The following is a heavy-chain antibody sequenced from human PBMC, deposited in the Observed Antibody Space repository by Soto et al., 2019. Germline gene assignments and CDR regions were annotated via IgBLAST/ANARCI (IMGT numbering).Heavy chain of an antibody. CDR1: GFTFSSYS. Sequence: GSLRLSCAASGFTFSSYSMNWVRQAPGKGLEWVSSISSSSSYIYYADSVKGRFTISRDNAKNSLYLQMNSLRAEDTAVYYCARALVHSGYYFDYWGQGTLVTVSS. CDR2: ISSSSSYI. J-gene: IGHJ4*02. V-gene: IGHV3-21*01. CDR3: ARALVHSGYYFDY. D-gene: IGHD5-12*01.